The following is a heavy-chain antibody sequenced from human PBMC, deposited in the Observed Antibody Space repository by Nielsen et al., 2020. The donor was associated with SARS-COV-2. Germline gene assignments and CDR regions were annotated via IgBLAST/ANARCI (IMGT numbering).Heavy chain of an antibody. CDR1: GGSISSYY. Sequence: SETLSLTCTVSGGSISSYYWSWIRQPPGKGLEWIGYIYYSGSTYYNPSLKSRVTISVDTSKNQFSLKLSSVTAADTAVYYCARDRHSSSPYGMGVWGQGTTVTVSS. D-gene: IGHD6-6*01. CDR2: IYYSGST. V-gene: IGHV4-59*06. CDR3: ARDRHSSSPYGMGV. J-gene: IGHJ6*02.